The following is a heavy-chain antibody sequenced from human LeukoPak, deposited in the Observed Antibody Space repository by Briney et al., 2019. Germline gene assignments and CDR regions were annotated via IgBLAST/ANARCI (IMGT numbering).Heavy chain of an antibody. Sequence: VASVKVSCKASGYTFTGYYMHWVRQAPGQGLEWMGWINPNSGGTNYAQKFQGRVTMTRDTSISTAYMELSRLRSDDTAVYYCARDFRGPYDFWSGYFTAPHPFDYWGQGTLVTVSS. J-gene: IGHJ4*02. CDR3: ARDFRGPYDFWSGYFTAPHPFDY. CDR1: GYTFTGYY. CDR2: INPNSGGT. D-gene: IGHD3-3*01. V-gene: IGHV1-2*02.